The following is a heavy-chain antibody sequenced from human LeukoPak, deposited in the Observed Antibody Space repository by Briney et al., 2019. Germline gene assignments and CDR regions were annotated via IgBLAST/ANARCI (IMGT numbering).Heavy chain of an antibody. CDR2: INPNSAGT. V-gene: IGHV1-2*02. D-gene: IGHD6-6*01. J-gene: IGHJ4*02. CDR3: AREYSSSSSFDY. CDR1: GYTFTGYY. Sequence: ASVKVSCKASGYTFTGYYIHWVRQAPGQGLEWVGWINPNSAGTRYAQKFQGRVTMTRDMSIATAYMELSSLRSDDTAVYYCAREYSSSSSFDYWGQGTLVTVSS.